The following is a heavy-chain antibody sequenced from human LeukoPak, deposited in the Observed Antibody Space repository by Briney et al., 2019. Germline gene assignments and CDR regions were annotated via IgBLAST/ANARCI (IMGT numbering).Heavy chain of an antibody. Sequence: GGSLRLSCAASGFTFTNYGMHWLRQAPGKGLEWVAFIRYDGNYKFFADSVKGRFAISRDNSNSTVFLQMDSLRAEDTAVYYCAKDHRGYCSGRNCYSHYWGQGTLVTVSS. CDR2: IRYDGNYK. CDR3: AKDHRGYCSGRNCYSHY. V-gene: IGHV3-30*02. D-gene: IGHD2-15*01. CDR1: GFTFTNYG. J-gene: IGHJ4*02.